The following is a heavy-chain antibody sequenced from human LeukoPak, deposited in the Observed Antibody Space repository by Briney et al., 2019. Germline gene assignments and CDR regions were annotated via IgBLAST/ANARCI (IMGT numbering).Heavy chain of an antibody. CDR1: GGSISSGGYY. D-gene: IGHD1-1*01. CDR3: ARDHAAASGWWFDP. V-gene: IGHV4-31*03. J-gene: IGHJ5*02. Sequence: PSETLSLTCTVSGGSISSGGYYWSWIRQHPGKGLEWIGYIYYSGSTYYNPSLKGRVTISVDTSKNQFSLKLSSVTAADTAVYYCARDHAAASGWWFDPWGQGTLVTVSS. CDR2: IYYSGST.